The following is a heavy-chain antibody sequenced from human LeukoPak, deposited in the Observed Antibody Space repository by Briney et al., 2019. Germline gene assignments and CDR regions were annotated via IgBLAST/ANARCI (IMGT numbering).Heavy chain of an antibody. CDR1: GFTFSSYA. V-gene: IGHV3-30-3*01. CDR2: ISYDGSNK. D-gene: IGHD1-26*01. CDR3: ARDPLGELASFFDY. J-gene: IGHJ4*02. Sequence: GGSLRLSCAASGFTFSSYAMHWVRQAPGEGLEWVAVISYDGSNKYYADSVKGRFTISRDNSKNTLYLQMNSLRAEDTAVYYCARDPLGELASFFDYWGQGTLVTVSS.